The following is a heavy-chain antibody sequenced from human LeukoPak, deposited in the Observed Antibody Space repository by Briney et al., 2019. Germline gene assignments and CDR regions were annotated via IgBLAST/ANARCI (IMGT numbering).Heavy chain of an antibody. CDR3: ARIAGAGKSQVAHDY. Sequence: ASVKVSCKASGYTFTSYYMHWVRQAPAPGHEWMGIINPSGGSTSYAQTFQSRVTITRDASPSTVYLELSSLRSEDTAVYYWARIAGAGKSQVAHDYWGQGTLVIVSS. V-gene: IGHV1-46*01. D-gene: IGHD6-13*01. CDR1: GYTFTSYY. CDR2: INPSGGST. J-gene: IGHJ4*02.